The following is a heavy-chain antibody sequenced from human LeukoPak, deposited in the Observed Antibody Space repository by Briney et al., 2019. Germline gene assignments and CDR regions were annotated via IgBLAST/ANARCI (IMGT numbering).Heavy chain of an antibody. CDR2: IKPDESEK. J-gene: IGHJ4*02. CDR3: ARDGPDSPFDY. D-gene: IGHD4-11*01. Sequence: GGSLRLSCAASGFTFSNYWMTWVRQAPGKGLEWVANIKPDESEKYYVGSVKGRFTISRDNARNSLYLQMISLRAEDTAVYYCARDGPDSPFDYWGQGTLVTVSS. CDR1: GFTFSNYW. V-gene: IGHV3-7*01.